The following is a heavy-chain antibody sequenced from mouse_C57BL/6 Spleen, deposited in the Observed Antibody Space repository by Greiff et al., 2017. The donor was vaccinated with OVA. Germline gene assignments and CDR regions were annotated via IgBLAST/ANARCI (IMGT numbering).Heavy chain of an antibody. CDR2: IDPETGGT. V-gene: IGHV1-15*01. CDR3: TRPYGYDWFAY. J-gene: IGHJ3*01. D-gene: IGHD2-2*01. Sequence: VQLQQSGAELVRPGASVTLSCKASGYTFTDYEMHWVKQTPVHGLEWIGAIDPETGGTAYNQKFKGKAILTADKSSSTAYMELRSLTSEDSAVYYCTRPYGYDWFAYWGQGTLVTVSA. CDR1: GYTFTDYE.